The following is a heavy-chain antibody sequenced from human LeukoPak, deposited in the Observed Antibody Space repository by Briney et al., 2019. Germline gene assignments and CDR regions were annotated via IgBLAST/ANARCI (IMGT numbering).Heavy chain of an antibody. V-gene: IGHV1-69*05. CDR1: GGTFSSYA. CDR3: ARGIGGDLY. Sequence: SVKVSCKASGGTFSSYAISWVRQAPGQGLEWMGRIIPIFGTANYGQKFQGRVTITTDESTSTAYMGLRSLRSDDTAVYYCARGIGGDLYWGQGTLVTVSS. D-gene: IGHD2-21*01. J-gene: IGHJ4*02. CDR2: IIPIFGTA.